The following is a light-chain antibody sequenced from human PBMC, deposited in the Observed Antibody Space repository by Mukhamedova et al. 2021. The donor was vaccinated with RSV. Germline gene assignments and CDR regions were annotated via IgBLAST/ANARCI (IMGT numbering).Light chain of an antibody. CDR1: QSVNNN. J-gene: IGKJ1*01. CDR3: QQYNRWPPWT. Sequence: QSVNNNLAWYQQKPGQAPRLLIYVASVRATGIPDRFSGSGSRTEYTLTISSLQSEDFAVYYCQQYNRWPPWTFGQGT. V-gene: IGKV3-15*01. CDR2: VAS.